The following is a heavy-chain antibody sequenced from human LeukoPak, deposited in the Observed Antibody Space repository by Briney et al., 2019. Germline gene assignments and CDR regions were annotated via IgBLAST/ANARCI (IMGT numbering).Heavy chain of an antibody. Sequence: ASVKVSCKASGYTFTSYAMHWVRQAPGQRLEWMGWINAGNGNTKYSQKFQGRVTITRDTSASTAYMELSSLRSEDTAVYYCAGGRYSSSWYVMTYFDYWGQGTLVTVSS. J-gene: IGHJ4*02. D-gene: IGHD6-13*01. CDR3: AGGRYSSSWYVMTYFDY. V-gene: IGHV1-3*01. CDR1: GYTFTSYA. CDR2: INAGNGNT.